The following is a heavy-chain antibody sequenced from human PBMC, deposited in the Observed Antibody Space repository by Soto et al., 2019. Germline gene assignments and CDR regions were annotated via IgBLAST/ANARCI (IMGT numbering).Heavy chain of an antibody. J-gene: IGHJ4*02. D-gene: IGHD3-3*01. CDR1: GFPVSSNY. V-gene: IGHV3-66*01. CDR3: ARSLRFPTIDY. CDR2: IYSGGST. Sequence: GGSLRLSCAASGFPVSSNYMSWVRQAPGKGLEWVSVIYSGGSTYYADSVKGRFTISRDNSKNTLYLQMNSLRAEDTAVYYCARSLRFPTIDYWGQGTLVTVSS.